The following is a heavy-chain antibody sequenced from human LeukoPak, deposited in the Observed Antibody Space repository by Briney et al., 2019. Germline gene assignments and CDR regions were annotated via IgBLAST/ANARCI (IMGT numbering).Heavy chain of an antibody. J-gene: IGHJ6*03. CDR3: AKCIVGTLWTMDI. Sequence: PGGSLRLSCAASGFTFSNYAMTWVRQASGKGLDWVSTISGSGGSTYYADSVKGRFTISRDNSKNTLSLQMNSLRAEDTAVYYCAKCIVGTLWTMDIWGKGTTVTVSS. D-gene: IGHD1-26*01. CDR2: ISGSGGST. CDR1: GFTFSNYA. V-gene: IGHV3-23*01.